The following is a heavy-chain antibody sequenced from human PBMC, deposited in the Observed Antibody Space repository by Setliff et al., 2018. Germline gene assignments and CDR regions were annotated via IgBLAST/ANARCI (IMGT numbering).Heavy chain of an antibody. V-gene: IGHV3-20*04. CDR2: TNWNGGST. Sequence: PGGSLRLSCEGFGFTFDDFGMSWIRQAPGKGLEWVSGTNWNGGSTAYADSVKGRFTISGDNARNALYLQMNSLRGEDTAFYFCARATAYYGSRSYYAFDFWGQGTQVTVS. CDR1: GFTFDDFG. J-gene: IGHJ4*02. CDR3: ARATAYYGSRSYYAFDF. D-gene: IGHD3-10*01.